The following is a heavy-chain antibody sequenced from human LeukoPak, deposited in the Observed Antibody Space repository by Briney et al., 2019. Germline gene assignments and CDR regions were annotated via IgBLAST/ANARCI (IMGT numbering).Heavy chain of an antibody. Sequence: GGSLRLSCAASGFTFSTYAMTWVRQAPGKGLEWASGISAGGDRTYYADSVKGRFTISRDNSKNTPYLQMNSLRAEDTAEYYCARSTVGTSCCTAVDYWGQGTLVTVSS. CDR2: ISAGGDRT. CDR3: ARSTVGTSCCTAVDY. CDR1: GFTFSTYA. V-gene: IGHV3-23*01. J-gene: IGHJ4*02. D-gene: IGHD1-26*01.